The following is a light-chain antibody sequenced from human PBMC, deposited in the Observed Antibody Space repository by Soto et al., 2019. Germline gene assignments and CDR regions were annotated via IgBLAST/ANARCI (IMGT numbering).Light chain of an antibody. V-gene: IGKV3-15*01. CDR2: GAS. Sequence: ERVMTQSPATLSVSPGERATLYCRASQSVSSNLAWYQQKPGQAPRLLIYGASTRATGIPARFSGSGSGTEFTLPISSLQSEDFAVYYCQQYNNWPPKTFGQGTKVDIK. J-gene: IGKJ1*01. CDR1: QSVSSN. CDR3: QQYNNWPPKT.